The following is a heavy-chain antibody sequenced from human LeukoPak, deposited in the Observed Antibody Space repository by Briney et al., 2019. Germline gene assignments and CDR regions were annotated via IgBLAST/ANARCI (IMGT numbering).Heavy chain of an antibody. Sequence: GGSLRLSCAASGFTFSSYGMSWVRQAPGKGLEWVSAISGSGGSTYYADSVKGRFTISRDNSKNTLYLQMNSLRAEDTAVYYCAKRRAAAGSYYFDYWGQGTLVTVSS. D-gene: IGHD6-13*01. CDR1: GFTFSSYG. CDR3: AKRRAAAGSYYFDY. V-gene: IGHV3-23*01. CDR2: ISGSGGST. J-gene: IGHJ4*02.